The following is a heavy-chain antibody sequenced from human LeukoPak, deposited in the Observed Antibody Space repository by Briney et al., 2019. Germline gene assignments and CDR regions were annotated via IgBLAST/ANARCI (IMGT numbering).Heavy chain of an antibody. V-gene: IGHV3-30*02. J-gene: IGHJ4*02. CDR3: AKEGTVTPIDY. Sequence: PGGSLRLSCAASGFTFSNYGMHWARQAPGKGLEGGALIRNDGSNKYSADSVKGRLTISRDISQNTLYLHMNSLRVEDTAVYYCAKEGTVTPIDYCGQGTLVTVSS. CDR2: IRNDGSNK. CDR1: GFTFSNYG. D-gene: IGHD4-17*01.